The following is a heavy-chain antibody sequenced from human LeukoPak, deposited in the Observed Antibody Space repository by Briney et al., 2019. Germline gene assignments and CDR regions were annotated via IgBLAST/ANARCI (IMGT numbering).Heavy chain of an antibody. CDR1: GFTFSSYS. J-gene: IGHJ4*02. Sequence: GGSLRLSCAASGFTFSSYSMNWVRQAPGKGLEWVAVISYGGSNKYYADSVKGRFTISRDNSKNTLYLQMNSLRAEDTAVYYCARDLVDIPVLDYWGQGTLVTVSS. D-gene: IGHD2-15*01. CDR2: ISYGGSNK. CDR3: ARDLVDIPVLDY. V-gene: IGHV3-30*03.